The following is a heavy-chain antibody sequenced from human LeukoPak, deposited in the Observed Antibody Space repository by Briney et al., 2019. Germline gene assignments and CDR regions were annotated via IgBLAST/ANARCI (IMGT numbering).Heavy chain of an antibody. Sequence: GGSLRLSCAPSGFAFSSYWMSWVRQAPGKGLEWVANIKQDGSEKYYVDSVKGRFTISRDNAKNSLYLQMNSLRADDTAVYYCARKAYGLDVWGKGTTVTVSS. CDR2: IKQDGSEK. CDR3: ARKAYGLDV. CDR1: GFAFSSYW. J-gene: IGHJ6*04. V-gene: IGHV3-7*03.